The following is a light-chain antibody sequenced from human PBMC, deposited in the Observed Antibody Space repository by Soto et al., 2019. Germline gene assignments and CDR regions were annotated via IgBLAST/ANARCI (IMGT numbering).Light chain of an antibody. Sequence: DIVLTQSPGTLSLSPGERATLSCRASQSISSSYLAWYQQKRGQAPRLLIHGVSTRATGIPDRFSGSGSGTDFTLTISRLEPEDFAVYYCQQYVTSPYIFGQGTKLEIK. CDR3: QQYVTSPYI. CDR2: GVS. J-gene: IGKJ2*01. CDR1: QSISSSY. V-gene: IGKV3-20*01.